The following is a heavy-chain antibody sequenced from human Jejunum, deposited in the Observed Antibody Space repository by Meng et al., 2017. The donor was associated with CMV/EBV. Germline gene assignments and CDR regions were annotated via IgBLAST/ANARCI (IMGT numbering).Heavy chain of an antibody. J-gene: IGHJ4*02. CDR2: INIDGSSA. D-gene: IGHD3-22*01. V-gene: IGHV3-74*01. CDR3: ARASGYYDSSGFFDY. Sequence: EVQLVESGGGFVQAGGYLRLSCIVSGFTFSGYWMVWVRQAPGKGLVWVSRINIDGSSANYADSVKGRFTISRDNAKNTLYLQMNSLRAEDTAVYYCARASGYYDSSGFFDYWGPGTLVTVSS. CDR1: GFTFSGYW.